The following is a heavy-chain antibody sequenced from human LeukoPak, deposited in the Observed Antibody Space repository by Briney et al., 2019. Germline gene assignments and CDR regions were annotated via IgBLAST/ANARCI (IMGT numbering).Heavy chain of an antibody. D-gene: IGHD5-24*01. Sequence: PGGSLRLSCAASGFTLSSYWMSWVRQAPGKGLEWVANIKQDGSEKYYVDSVKGRFTISRDNAKNSLYLQMNSLRAEDTAVYYCARDRIGRDGENWFDPWGQGTLVTVSS. J-gene: IGHJ5*02. CDR3: ARDRIGRDGENWFDP. V-gene: IGHV3-7*01. CDR1: GFTLSSYW. CDR2: IKQDGSEK.